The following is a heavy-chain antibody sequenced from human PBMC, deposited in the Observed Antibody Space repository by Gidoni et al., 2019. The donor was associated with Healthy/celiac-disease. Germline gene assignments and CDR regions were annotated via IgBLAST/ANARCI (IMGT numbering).Heavy chain of an antibody. V-gene: IGHV3-30-3*01. J-gene: IGHJ6*02. CDR3: ARNKRRPSGYYYGMDV. D-gene: IGHD6-25*01. Sequence: QVQLVESGGGVVQPGRSLRLSCAASGFTFSSSAMHWVRQAPGKGLEWVAVISYDGSNKYYADSVKGRFTISRDNSKNTLYLQMNSLRAEDTAVYYCARNKRRPSGYYYGMDVWGQGTTVTVSS. CDR2: ISYDGSNK. CDR1: GFTFSSSA.